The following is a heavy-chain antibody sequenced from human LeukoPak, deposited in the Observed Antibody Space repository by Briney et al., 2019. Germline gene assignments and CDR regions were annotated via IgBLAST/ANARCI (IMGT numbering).Heavy chain of an antibody. Sequence: GGSLRLSCAASGFTFSDYYMSWIRQAPGKGLEWVSYISSSGSTIYYADSVKGRFTISRDNAKNSLYLQMNSLRAEDTAVYYCARMDYGDYWSRGWFDPWGQGTLVTVSS. V-gene: IGHV3-11*01. D-gene: IGHD4-17*01. J-gene: IGHJ5*02. CDR1: GFTFSDYY. CDR3: ARMDYGDYWSRGWFDP. CDR2: ISSSGSTI.